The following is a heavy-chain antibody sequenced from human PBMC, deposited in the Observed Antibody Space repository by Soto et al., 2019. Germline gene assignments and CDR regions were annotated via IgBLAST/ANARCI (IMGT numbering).Heavy chain of an antibody. V-gene: IGHV3-23*01. CDR3: AKMEQQLVLYYYYYYMDV. Sequence: GGSLRLSCAASGFTFSSYAMSWVRQAPGKGLEWVSAISGSGGSTYYADSVKGRFTISRDNSKNTLYLQMNSLRAEDTAVYYCAKMEQQLVLYYYYYYMDVWGKGTTVTVSS. D-gene: IGHD6-13*01. J-gene: IGHJ6*03. CDR1: GFTFSSYA. CDR2: ISGSGGST.